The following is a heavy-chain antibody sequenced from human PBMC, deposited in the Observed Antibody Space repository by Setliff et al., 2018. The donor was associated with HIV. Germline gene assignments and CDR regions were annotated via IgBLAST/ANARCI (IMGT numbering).Heavy chain of an antibody. Sequence: SETLSLTCTVSGASISSPNYYWSWIRQHPGKGLEFIGCIYDSGSSYYNPSLKSRVVISLDTSKNQFSLRLSSVTAADTAVYYCASEFSSGYYYGTDAFDIWGQGTMVTVSS. CDR3: ASEFSSGYYYGTDAFDI. CDR1: GASISSPNYY. V-gene: IGHV4-31*03. D-gene: IGHD3-22*01. J-gene: IGHJ3*02. CDR2: IYDSGSS.